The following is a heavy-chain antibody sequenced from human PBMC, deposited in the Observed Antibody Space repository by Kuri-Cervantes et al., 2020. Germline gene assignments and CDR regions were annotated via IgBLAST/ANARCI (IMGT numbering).Heavy chain of an antibody. CDR2: ISAYNGDT. CDR1: DYTVSSYG. J-gene: IGHJ4*02. D-gene: IGHD3-10*02. V-gene: IGHV1-18*01. CDR3: AREGQIVRGRIDY. Sequence: ASVKVACKASDYTVSSYGISWVRQVPGQRLEWMGWISAYNGDTNYAQKIQGSVTMTTDTSTSTAYMELRNLSSHETAMYYCAREGQIVRGRIDYWGQGTLVTVSS.